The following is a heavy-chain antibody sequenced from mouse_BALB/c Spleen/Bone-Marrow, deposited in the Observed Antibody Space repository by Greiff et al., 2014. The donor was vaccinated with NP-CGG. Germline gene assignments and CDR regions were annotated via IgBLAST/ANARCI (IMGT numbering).Heavy chain of an antibody. D-gene: IGHD3-1*01. CDR2: ISSGGSYT. V-gene: IGHV5-9-4*01. Sequence: EVQVVESGGGLVKPGGSLKLSCAASGFTFSYYAMSWVRQSPEKSLEWVAEISSGGSYTYYPDAVTGRFTISRDNAKNTLYLEMSSLRSEDTAMYYCARDSSGYFDYWGQGTTLTVSS. CDR1: GFTFSYYA. CDR3: ARDSSGYFDY. J-gene: IGHJ2*01.